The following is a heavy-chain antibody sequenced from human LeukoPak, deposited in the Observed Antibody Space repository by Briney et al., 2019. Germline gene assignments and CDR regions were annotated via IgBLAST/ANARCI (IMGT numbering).Heavy chain of an antibody. CDR1: GLTFSDYY. V-gene: IGHV3-11*01. CDR3: ARESGGYDFNVRWFDP. CDR2: ISSSGSTI. J-gene: IGHJ5*02. D-gene: IGHD5-12*01. Sequence: GGSLRLSCAASGLTFSDYYMSWIRQAPGKGLEWVSYISSSGSTIYYADSVKGRFTISRDNAKNSLYLQMNSLRAEDTAVYYCARESGGYDFNVRWFDPWGQGTLVTVSS.